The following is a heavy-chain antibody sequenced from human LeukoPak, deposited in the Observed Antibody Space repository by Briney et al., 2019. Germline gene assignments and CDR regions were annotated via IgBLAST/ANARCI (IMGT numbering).Heavy chain of an antibody. CDR1: GGSISSSSYY. V-gene: IGHV4-39*01. J-gene: IGHJ4*02. D-gene: IGHD1-26*01. CDR3: ARHSGSYRWFDY. CDR2: IYYSGST. Sequence: PSETLSLTCTVSGGSISSSSYYWGWIRQPPGKGLEWIVSIYYSGSTYYNPSLKSRVTISVDTSKNQFSLKLSSVTAADTAVYYCARHSGSYRWFDYWGQGTLVTVSS.